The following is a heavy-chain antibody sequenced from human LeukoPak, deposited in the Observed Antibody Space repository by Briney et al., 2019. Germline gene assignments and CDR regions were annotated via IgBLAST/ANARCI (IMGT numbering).Heavy chain of an antibody. CDR2: INPNTGGT. D-gene: IGHD5-24*01. CDR1: GYTFTGYY. CDR3: ARVGDGLNDAFDV. V-gene: IGHV1-2*06. J-gene: IGHJ3*01. Sequence: ASVKVSCKASGYTFTGYYMQWVRQAPGQGLEWMGRINPNTGGTNSAQKFQGRVTMTRDTSITTAYMELSRLRSDDTAVYYCARVGDGLNDAFDVWGQGTLVTVSS.